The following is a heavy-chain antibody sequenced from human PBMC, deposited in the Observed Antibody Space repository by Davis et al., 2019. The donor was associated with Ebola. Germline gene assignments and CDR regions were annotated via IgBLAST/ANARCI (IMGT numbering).Heavy chain of an antibody. V-gene: IGHV3-53*04. Sequence: GESLKISCVVSGLSASTNYMGWVRQAPGKVYADSVKGRFTISRHSSNNTLYLQMNILRPDDTATYYCARGAWSIWDYWGRGTPVTVSS. J-gene: IGHJ4*02. CDR3: ARGAWSIWDY. D-gene: IGHD2-8*01. CDR1: GLSASTNY.